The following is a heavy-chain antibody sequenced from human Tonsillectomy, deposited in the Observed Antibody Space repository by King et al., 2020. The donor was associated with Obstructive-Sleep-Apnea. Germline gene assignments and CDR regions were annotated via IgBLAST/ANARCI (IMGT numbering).Heavy chain of an antibody. CDR1: GGSISSYY. V-gene: IGHV4-59*01. CDR3: ANGGNSGSFDY. D-gene: IGHD4-23*01. J-gene: IGHJ4*02. CDR2: IYYSGST. Sequence: QLQESGPGLVKPSETLSLTCTVSGGSISSYYWSWIRQPPGKGLEWIGYIYYSGSTNYTPSLKSRVTISVDTSKNQFSLKLSSVTAADTAVYYCANGGNSGSFDYWGQGTLVTVSS.